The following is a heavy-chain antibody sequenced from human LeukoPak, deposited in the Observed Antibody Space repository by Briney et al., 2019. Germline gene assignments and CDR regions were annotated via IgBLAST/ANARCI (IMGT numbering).Heavy chain of an antibody. CDR3: ARDQHYYDSSAPDY. Sequence: GGSLRLSCAASGFTFSSYGMHWVRQAPGKGLEWVAVIWYDGSNKYYADSVKGRFTISRDNSKNTLYLQMNSLRAEDTAVYYCARDQHYYDSSAPDYWGQGILVTVSS. CDR2: IWYDGSNK. D-gene: IGHD3-22*01. J-gene: IGHJ4*02. V-gene: IGHV3-33*01. CDR1: GFTFSSYG.